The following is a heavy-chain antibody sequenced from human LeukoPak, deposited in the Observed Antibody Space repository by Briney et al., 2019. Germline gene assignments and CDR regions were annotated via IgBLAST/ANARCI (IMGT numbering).Heavy chain of an antibody. CDR1: GGSISSYY. Sequence: SETLSLTCTVSGGSISSYYWSWIRQPPGKGLEWLGYIYYSGSTNYNPSLKSRVTISVDTSKNQFSLKLSSVTAADTAVYYCAITTVTLPLRAFDIWSQGTMVTVSS. J-gene: IGHJ3*02. CDR3: AITTVTLPLRAFDI. V-gene: IGHV4-59*01. D-gene: IGHD4-17*01. CDR2: IYYSGST.